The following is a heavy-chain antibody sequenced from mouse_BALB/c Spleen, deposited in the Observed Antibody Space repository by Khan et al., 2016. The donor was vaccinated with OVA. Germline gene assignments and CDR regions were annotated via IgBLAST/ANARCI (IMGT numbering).Heavy chain of an antibody. CDR3: ARSKPYWYFDL. J-gene: IGHJ1*01. V-gene: IGHV9-3-1*01. D-gene: IGHD2-5*01. Sequence: QIQLVQSGPELKKPGETVKISCKASGYTFTNYGMNWVKQAPGKGLKWMGWINTYTGEPTYADDFKGRFAFPLATPASTAYWQINNLTNEDSAEYCCARSKPYWYFDLWGSGTTVTVSS. CDR2: INTYTGEP. CDR1: GYTFTNYG.